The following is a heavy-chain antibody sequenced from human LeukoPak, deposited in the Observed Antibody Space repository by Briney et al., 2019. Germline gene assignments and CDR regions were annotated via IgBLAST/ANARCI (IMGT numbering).Heavy chain of an antibody. CDR3: ARLWRYSSGPFFDY. D-gene: IGHD6-19*01. Sequence: SETLSLTCTVSGGSISSSSYYWGWIRQPPGKGLEWIGSIYYSGSTYYNPSLKSRVTISVDTSKNQFSLKLSSVTAADTAVYYCARLWRYSSGPFFDYWGQGTLVTVSS. V-gene: IGHV4-39*01. CDR2: IYYSGST. J-gene: IGHJ4*02. CDR1: GGSISSSSYY.